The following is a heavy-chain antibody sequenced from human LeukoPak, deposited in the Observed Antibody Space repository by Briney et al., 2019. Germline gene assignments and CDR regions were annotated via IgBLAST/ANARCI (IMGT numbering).Heavy chain of an antibody. Sequence: PSETLSLTCTVSGGSISSYYWSWIRQPPGKGLEWIGYMYYSGSTNYNPSLKSRVTISIDTSKNQFSLKLSSVTAADTAVYYCARAPKFYGSYSDYWGQGTLVTVSS. V-gene: IGHV4-59*01. J-gene: IGHJ4*02. D-gene: IGHD1-26*01. CDR1: GGSISSYY. CDR2: MYYSGST. CDR3: ARAPKFYGSYSDY.